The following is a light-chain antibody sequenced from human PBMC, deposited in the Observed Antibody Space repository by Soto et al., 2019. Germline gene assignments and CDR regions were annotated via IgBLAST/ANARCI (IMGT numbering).Light chain of an antibody. CDR2: VLS. Sequence: DIVLTQAPRTLSLSPGERATHSCRASQSVSSNHLAWYQQKPGHSPMLLIYVLSSSATGIPFRFSGSGSETDFPLTSSRGEPEDFAEYCWQYCSSSRTFGQGTKVDIK. CDR1: QSVSSNH. V-gene: IGKV3-20*01. CDR3: QYCSSSRT. J-gene: IGKJ1*01.